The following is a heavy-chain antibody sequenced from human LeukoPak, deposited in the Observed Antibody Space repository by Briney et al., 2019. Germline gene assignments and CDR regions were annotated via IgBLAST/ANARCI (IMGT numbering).Heavy chain of an antibody. V-gene: IGHV4-34*01. CDR2: INHSGST. D-gene: IGHD4-17*01. J-gene: IGHJ3*02. CDR3: ARDRTEAFDI. Sequence: SETLSLTCAVYGGSFSGYYWSWIRQPPGKGLEWIGEINHSGSTNYNPSLKSRVTISVDTSKNQFSLKLSSVTAADTAVYYCARDRTEAFDIRGQGTMVTVSS. CDR1: GGSFSGYY.